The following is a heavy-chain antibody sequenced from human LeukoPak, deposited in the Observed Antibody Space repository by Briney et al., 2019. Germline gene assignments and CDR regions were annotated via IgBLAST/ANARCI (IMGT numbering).Heavy chain of an antibody. J-gene: IGHJ4*02. CDR1: GYTFTGYY. CDR2: IYPSGGST. V-gene: IGHV1-46*01. D-gene: IGHD1-1*01. Sequence: ASVKVSCKASGYTFTGYYLDWVRQAPGQGLEWMGIIYPSGGSTSYAQKFQGRVTMTRDTSTSTVYMDLSSLRSEDTAVYYCARDKSGTTQGDSDYWGQGTLVTVSS. CDR3: ARDKSGTTQGDSDY.